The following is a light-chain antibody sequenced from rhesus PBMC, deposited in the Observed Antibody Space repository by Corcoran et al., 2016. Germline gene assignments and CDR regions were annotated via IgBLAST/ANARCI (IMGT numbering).Light chain of an antibody. CDR3: QVWDSSSDHGL. CDR1: NIGSKN. CDR2: DDS. Sequence: SYELTQPHSVSGAPGQTARFTCGGDNIGSKNVHWYQQKPAQAPVLVIYDDSERPSGIPERFSGSNSGNTATLTSSGVKAGDEADYYCQVWDSSSDHGLFGGGTRLTVL. J-gene: IGLJ2*01. V-gene: IGLV3-25*01.